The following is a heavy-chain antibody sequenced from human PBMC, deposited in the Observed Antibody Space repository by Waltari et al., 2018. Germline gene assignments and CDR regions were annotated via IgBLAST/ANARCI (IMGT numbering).Heavy chain of an antibody. D-gene: IGHD3-22*01. V-gene: IGHV4-59*11. CDR1: GDSIRSHF. Sequence: VQLQESGPGLVKPSETLSLRCNVSGDSIRSHFWSGIRQAPGKGLDWIGHMYFSGTKDYNPSLKSRVAISIDTSKNHFSLNRRSVTAADTAIYYCARLPRGSVIIGAFDIWGQGTQVTVSS. CDR2: MYFSGTK. CDR3: ARLPRGSVIIGAFDI. J-gene: IGHJ3*02.